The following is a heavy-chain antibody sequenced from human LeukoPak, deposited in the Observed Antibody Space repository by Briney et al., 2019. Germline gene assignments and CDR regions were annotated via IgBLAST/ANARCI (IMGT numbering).Heavy chain of an antibody. D-gene: IGHD5-18*01. Sequence: ASVKVSCKTSGYTFTSYDINWVRQATGQGLEWMGWMNPNSGNTGYAQKFQGRVAMTRNTSITTAYMELSSLRSEDTAVYYCARGLGRTAMVTRGGVRFDYWGQGTLVTVSS. CDR3: ARGLGRTAMVTRGGVRFDY. J-gene: IGHJ4*02. CDR2: MNPNSGNT. CDR1: GYTFTSYD. V-gene: IGHV1-8*01.